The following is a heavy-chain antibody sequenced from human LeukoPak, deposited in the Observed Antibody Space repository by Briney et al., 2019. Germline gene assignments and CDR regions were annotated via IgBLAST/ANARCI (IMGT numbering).Heavy chain of an antibody. D-gene: IGHD3-3*01. CDR1: GGTFSSYA. Sequence: SVKVSCKASGGTFSSYAISWVRQAPGQGLEWMGGIIPIFGTANYAQKFQGRVTITTDESTSTAYMELSSLRSEDTAVYYCARESGFWSGSPHYYYYMDVWGKGTTVTVSS. CDR2: IIPIFGTA. CDR3: ARESGFWSGSPHYYYYMDV. V-gene: IGHV1-69*05. J-gene: IGHJ6*03.